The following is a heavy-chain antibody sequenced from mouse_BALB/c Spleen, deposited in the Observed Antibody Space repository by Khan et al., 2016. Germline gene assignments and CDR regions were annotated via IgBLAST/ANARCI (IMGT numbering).Heavy chain of an antibody. CDR3: TRDYDDDGDWYFDG. CDR2: MNTYTGEP. J-gene: IGHJ1*01. V-gene: IGHV9-3-1*01. D-gene: IGHD2-4*01. Sequence: QIQLVQSGPELKKPGETVKISCKASGYTFTNYGMTWVKQAPGEGLKWMGWMNTYTGEPTYADAFKGSFAFSLYTSARTAYLQINNRKNEDTTTYFCTRDYDDDGDWYFDGGGAGTTVTFSS. CDR1: GYTFTNYG.